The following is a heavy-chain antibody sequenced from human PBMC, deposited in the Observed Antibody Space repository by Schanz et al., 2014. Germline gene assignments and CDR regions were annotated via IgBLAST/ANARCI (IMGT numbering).Heavy chain of an antibody. Sequence: VQLVESGGDLVKPGGSLRLSCEASGFTFSNYGMNWVRQAPEKGLEWVSYISSSSGTIYYADSVKGRFTISRDNAKNLLYLQMNGLRAEDTAVYFCAKAGSGWSTAGYYYWGQGTLVDVSS. V-gene: IGHV3-48*01. CDR2: ISSSSGTI. J-gene: IGHJ4*02. CDR1: GFTFSNYG. D-gene: IGHD6-19*01. CDR3: AKAGSGWSTAGYYY.